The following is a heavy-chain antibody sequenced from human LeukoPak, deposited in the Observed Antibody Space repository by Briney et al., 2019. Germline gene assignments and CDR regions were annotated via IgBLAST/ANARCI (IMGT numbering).Heavy chain of an antibody. D-gene: IGHD6-13*01. CDR2: IYYSGST. V-gene: IGHV4-59*01. J-gene: IGHJ4*02. CDR1: GGSLSSYY. CDR3: ARDSGAAGTDY. Sequence: SETLSLTCTVSGGSLSSYYWSWLRQPPGKGLEWIGYIYYSGSTNYNPSLKSRVTISVDTSKNRFSLKLSSVTAADTAVYYCARDSGAAGTDYWGQGTLVTVSS.